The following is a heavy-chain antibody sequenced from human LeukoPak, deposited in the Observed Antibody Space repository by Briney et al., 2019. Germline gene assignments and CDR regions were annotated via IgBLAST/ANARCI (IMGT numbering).Heavy chain of an antibody. CDR1: GYTFTSYG. CDR3: ARVAGYCSGGSCYPRYYFDY. CDR2: INGYNGNT. J-gene: IGHJ4*02. D-gene: IGHD2-15*01. V-gene: IGHV1-18*01. Sequence: ASVKVSCKASGYTFTSYGISWVRQAPGQGLEWMGWINGYNGNTNYAQKLQGRVTMTTDTSTSTAYMELRSLRSDNTAVYYCARVAGYCSGGSCYPRYYFDYWGQGTLVTVSS.